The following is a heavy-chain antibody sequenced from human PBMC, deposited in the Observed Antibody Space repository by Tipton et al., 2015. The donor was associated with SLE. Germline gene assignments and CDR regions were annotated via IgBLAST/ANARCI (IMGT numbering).Heavy chain of an antibody. CDR1: GYTFTSYD. Sequence: QVQLVQSGAEVKKPGASVKVSCKASGYTFTSYDINWVRQATGQGLEWMGWMNPNSGNTGYAQKFQGRVTMTRNTSISIAYMELSSLRSEDTAVYYCARGYDILTGYYRWFDPWGQGTLVTVSS. J-gene: IGHJ5*02. D-gene: IGHD3-9*01. CDR2: MNPNSGNT. CDR3: ARGYDILTGYYRWFDP. V-gene: IGHV1-8*01.